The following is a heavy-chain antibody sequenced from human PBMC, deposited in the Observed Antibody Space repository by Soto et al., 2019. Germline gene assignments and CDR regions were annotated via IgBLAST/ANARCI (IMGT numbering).Heavy chain of an antibody. CDR3: TRDRSLDVPVYVCDY. CDR1: GFTFSSSC. CDR2: INSSTSVI. Sequence: VQLVESGGDLVQPGGSLRLSCAASGFTFSSSCMNWVHQAPGKGLEWVSHINSSTSVIYYADSVKGRFTISRNNDKISVILHVNSLRAADTAVYYWTRDRSLDVPVYVCDYWGQGARVSVSS. V-gene: IGHV3-48*01. D-gene: IGHD2-8*01. J-gene: IGHJ4*02.